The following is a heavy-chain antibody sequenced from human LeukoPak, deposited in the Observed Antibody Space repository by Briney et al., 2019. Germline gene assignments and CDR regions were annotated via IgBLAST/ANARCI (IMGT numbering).Heavy chain of an antibody. CDR1: GGSISSGGYY. J-gene: IGHJ2*01. Sequence: PSETLSLTCTVSGGSISSGGYYWSWIRQHPGKGLEWIGYIYYSGSTYYNPSLKSRVTISVDTSKNQFSLKLSSVTAADTAVYYCARGVYHYYDSSGYSDWYFDLWGRGTLVTVSS. CDR2: IYYSGST. CDR3: ARGVYHYYDSSGYSDWYFDL. D-gene: IGHD3-22*01. V-gene: IGHV4-31*03.